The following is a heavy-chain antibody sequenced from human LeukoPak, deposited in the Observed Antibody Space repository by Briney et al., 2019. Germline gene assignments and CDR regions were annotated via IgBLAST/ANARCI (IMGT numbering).Heavy chain of an antibody. V-gene: IGHV3-21*01. CDR1: GFTFSSYS. Sequence: PGGSLRLSCAASGFTFSSYSMNWVRQAPGKGREWVSSIRSSSYIYYADSVKDRFTISRDNAKNSLYLQMNSLRAEDTAVYYCPTASHYLGWGQGTLVTVSS. D-gene: IGHD2/OR15-2a*01. J-gene: IGHJ4*02. CDR3: PTASHYLG. CDR2: IRSSSYI.